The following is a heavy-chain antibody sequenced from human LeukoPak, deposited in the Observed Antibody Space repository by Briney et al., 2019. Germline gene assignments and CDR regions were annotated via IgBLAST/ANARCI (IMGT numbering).Heavy chain of an antibody. D-gene: IGHD4-17*01. CDR3: ARDYAGWFDP. Sequence: GGSLRLSCAASGFTFSSYGMHWVRQAPGKGLEWVANIKQDGSEKYYVDSVKGRFTISRDNAKNSLYLQMNSLRAEDTAVYYCARDYAGWFDPWGQGTLVTVSS. J-gene: IGHJ5*02. CDR1: GFTFSSYG. CDR2: IKQDGSEK. V-gene: IGHV3-7*01.